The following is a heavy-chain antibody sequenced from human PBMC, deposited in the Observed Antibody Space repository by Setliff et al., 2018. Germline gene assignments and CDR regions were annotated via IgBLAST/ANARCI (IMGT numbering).Heavy chain of an antibody. CDR3: ARGGVDTRSSTDYRYYMDV. Sequence: RASVKVSCKASGGTFSSYGITWVRQAPGQGLEWMGGTIPMFGTTNYAQKFQGRVTIITDASTSTSYMALSSLTSADTAVYYCARGGVDTRSSTDYRYYMDVWGKGTTVTVSS. D-gene: IGHD5-18*01. V-gene: IGHV1-69*05. CDR1: GGTFSSYG. J-gene: IGHJ6*03. CDR2: TIPMFGTT.